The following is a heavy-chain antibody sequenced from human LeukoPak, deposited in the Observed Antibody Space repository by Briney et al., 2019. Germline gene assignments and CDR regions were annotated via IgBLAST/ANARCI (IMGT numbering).Heavy chain of an antibody. V-gene: IGHV3-23*01. J-gene: IGHJ4*02. Sequence: GGSLRLSCAASGFTFSSYAMSWVRQAPGKGLEWVSAISGSGGITYYADSVKGRFTISRDNSNTLYLQMNSLRAEDTAVYYCAKGITAAGYSKYYFDYWGQGTLVTVSS. D-gene: IGHD3-9*01. CDR3: AKGITAAGYSKYYFDY. CDR2: ISGSGGIT. CDR1: GFTFSSYA.